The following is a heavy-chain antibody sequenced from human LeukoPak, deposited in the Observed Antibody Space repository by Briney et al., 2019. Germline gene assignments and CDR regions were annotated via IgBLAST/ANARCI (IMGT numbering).Heavy chain of an antibody. D-gene: IGHD3-22*01. V-gene: IGHV4-61*02. CDR2: IYTSGST. CDR3: ARDHLMYYYDSSGSYFDY. Sequence: PSQTLSLTCTVSGGSISSCSYYWSWIRQPAGKGLEWIGRIYTSGSTNYNPSLKSRVTISVDTSKNQFSLKLSSVTAADTAVYYCARDHLMYYYDSSGSYFDYWGQGTLVTVSS. J-gene: IGHJ4*02. CDR1: GGSISSCSYY.